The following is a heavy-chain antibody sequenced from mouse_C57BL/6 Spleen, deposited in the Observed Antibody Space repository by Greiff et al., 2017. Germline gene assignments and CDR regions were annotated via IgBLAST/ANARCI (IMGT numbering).Heavy chain of an antibody. CDR1: GYTFTSYW. J-gene: IGHJ4*01. Sequence: QVQLQQPGAELVRPGSSVKLSCKASGYTFTSYWMDWVKQRPGQGLEWIGNIYPSDSETHYNQKFKDKATLTVYKSSSTAYMQLSSLTSEDSAVYYCARGGYDSLYYYAMDYWGQGTSVTVSS. CDR2: IYPSDSET. CDR3: ARGGYDSLYYYAMDY. V-gene: IGHV1-61*01. D-gene: IGHD2-14*01.